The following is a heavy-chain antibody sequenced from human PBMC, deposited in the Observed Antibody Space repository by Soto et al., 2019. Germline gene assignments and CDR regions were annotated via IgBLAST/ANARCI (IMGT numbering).Heavy chain of an antibody. CDR2: ISGSGGST. V-gene: IGHV3-23*01. J-gene: IGHJ6*02. CDR1: GFTFSSYA. Sequence: EVQLLESGGGLVQPGGSLRLSCAASGFTFSSYAMSWVRQAPGKGLEWVSAISGSGGSTYYADSVKGRFTISRDNSKNTLYLQMNSLRAEDTAVYYCAKDLGITIFGVVFCMDVWGQGTTVTVSS. CDR3: AKDLGITIFGVVFCMDV. D-gene: IGHD3-3*01.